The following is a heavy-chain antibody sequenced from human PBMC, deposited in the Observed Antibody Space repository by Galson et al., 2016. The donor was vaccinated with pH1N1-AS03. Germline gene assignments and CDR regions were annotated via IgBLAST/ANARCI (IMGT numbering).Heavy chain of an antibody. CDR2: ISWNSGSI. J-gene: IGHJ4*02. CDR3: AKDMDWIQTGDFLIDY. CDR1: GFTFGDYA. Sequence: SLRLSCAASGFTFGDYALHWVRQFPGKGLEWGAGISWNSGSIAYTDSVKGRFTISRDNAKNSLYLQLNGLRPEDTALYYCAKDMDWIQTGDFLIDYWGQGTLVTVSS. V-gene: IGHV3-9*01. D-gene: IGHD2-21*01.